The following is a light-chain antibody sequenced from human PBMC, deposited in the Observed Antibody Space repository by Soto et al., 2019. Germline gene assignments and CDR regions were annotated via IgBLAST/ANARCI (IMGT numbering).Light chain of an antibody. CDR1: QSVSSSY. J-gene: IGKJ2*01. CDR2: GAS. CDR3: QQYGSSPLYRYT. Sequence: EIVLTQSPGTLSLSPGERATLSCRASQSVSSSYLAWYQQKPGQAPRLLIYGASSRATGIPDRFSGSGSGTDFTLTISRLEPEDFAVYYCQQYGSSPLYRYTLGQGTKLEIK. V-gene: IGKV3-20*01.